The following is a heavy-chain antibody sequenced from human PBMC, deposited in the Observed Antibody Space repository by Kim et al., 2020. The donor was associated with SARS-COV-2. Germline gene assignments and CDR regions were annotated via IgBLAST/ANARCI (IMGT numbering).Heavy chain of an antibody. CDR3: ARAPSDFYGMDV. V-gene: IGHV1-46*01. Sequence: ASVKVSCKASGYAFTYFFIHWVRQAPGQGLEWMGKIDPRVGTAAYSQNFQGKFTMTGDTSTTTVYMELTSLRSEETATYYCARAPSDFYGMDVWGQGTPVTVSS. D-gene: IGHD2-21*01. J-gene: IGHJ6*02. CDR2: IDPRVGTA. CDR1: GYAFTYFF.